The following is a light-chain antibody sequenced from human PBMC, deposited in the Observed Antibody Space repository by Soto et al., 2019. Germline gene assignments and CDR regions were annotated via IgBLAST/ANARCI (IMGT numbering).Light chain of an antibody. CDR1: QSIKSN. V-gene: IGKV3D-15*01. CDR3: QQYNNSTRT. Sequence: EIMMTQSPGTLSASPGERATLSGRASQSIKSNLAWYQQKPGQAPRILIYSASTRETGILARFSGSGSGTEFTLTISSLQSDDLAVYFCQQYNNSTRTFGQGTKV. J-gene: IGKJ1*01. CDR2: SAS.